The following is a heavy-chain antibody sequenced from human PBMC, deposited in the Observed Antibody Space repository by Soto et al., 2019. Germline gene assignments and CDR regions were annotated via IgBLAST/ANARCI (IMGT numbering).Heavy chain of an antibody. Sequence: GGSLRLSCAASGFTVSSNYMSWVRQAPGKGLEWVSVIYSGGSTYYADSVKGRFTISRDNPKNTLYLQMNSLRAEETAVYYCARVKTANYDILTGYYGREDWFDPWGQGTLVTVSS. J-gene: IGHJ5*02. V-gene: IGHV3-53*01. CDR1: GFTVSSNY. D-gene: IGHD3-9*01. CDR3: ARVKTANYDILTGYYGREDWFDP. CDR2: IYSGGST.